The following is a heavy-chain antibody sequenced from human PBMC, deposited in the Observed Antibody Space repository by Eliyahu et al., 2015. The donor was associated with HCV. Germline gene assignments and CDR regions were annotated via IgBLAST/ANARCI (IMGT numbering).Heavy chain of an antibody. V-gene: IGHV3-7*01. D-gene: IGHD2-15*01. J-gene: IGHJ6*02. CDR3: VRSPYIYDAMDV. Sequence: EVQLVDSGGGLVQPGGSLRXSCAASGFTLGTYWMSWVRQSPVKGLEWVANIKQDGSETHYLDSVKGRFTISRDNAKNSLYLQMNSLTDEDTALYYCVRSPYIYDAMDVWGQGTTVTVSS. CDR1: GFTLGTYW. CDR2: IKQDGSET.